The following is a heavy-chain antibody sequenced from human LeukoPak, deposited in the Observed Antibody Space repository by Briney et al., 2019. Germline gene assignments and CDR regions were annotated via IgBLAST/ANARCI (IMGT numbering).Heavy chain of an antibody. J-gene: IGHJ4*02. CDR1: GGSISSSSYY. CDR2: IYYSGST. V-gene: IGHV4-39*01. Sequence: PSETLSLTCTVSGGSISSSSYYWGWIRQPPGKGLEWIGSIYYSGSTYYNPSLKSRVTISVDTSKNQFSLKLSSVTAADTAVYYCARAKNLVVIDYWGQGTLVTVSS. CDR3: ARAKNLVVIDY. D-gene: IGHD3-22*01.